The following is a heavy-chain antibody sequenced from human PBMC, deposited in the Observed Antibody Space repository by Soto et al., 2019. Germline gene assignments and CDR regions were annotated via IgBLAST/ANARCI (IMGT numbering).Heavy chain of an antibody. V-gene: IGHV1-69*13. CDR1: GGTFSSYA. CDR2: IIPIFGTA. Sequence: SVKVSCKASGGTFSSYAISWVRQVPGQGLEWMGGIIPIFGTANYAQKFQGRVTITADESTSTAYMGRSSLRSEDTAMYYCARDQTEQLVPYGMDVWGQGTTVTVSS. J-gene: IGHJ6*02. CDR3: ARDQTEQLVPYGMDV. D-gene: IGHD6-6*01.